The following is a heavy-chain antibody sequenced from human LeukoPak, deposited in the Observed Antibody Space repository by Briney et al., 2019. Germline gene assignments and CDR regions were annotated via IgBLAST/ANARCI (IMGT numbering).Heavy chain of an antibody. J-gene: IGHJ2*01. CDR1: GFIFNSHW. D-gene: IGHD2-8*02. CDR2: IRQDGDEK. V-gene: IGHV3-7*01. Sequence: GGSLRLSCAGSGFIFNSHWMTWVRQAPGMRLEWVGNIRQDGDEKFYADSVRGRFTISRDNAKNSLYLHLNSLRAEDTAIYCARVRTEWYIDLWGRGTLVTVSP. CDR3: ARVRTEWYIDL.